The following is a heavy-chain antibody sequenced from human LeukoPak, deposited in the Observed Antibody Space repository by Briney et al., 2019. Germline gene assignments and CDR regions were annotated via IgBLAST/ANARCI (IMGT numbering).Heavy chain of an antibody. D-gene: IGHD4-11*01. CDR2: MNPNSGNT. V-gene: IGHV1-8*01. Sequence: ASVKVSCKASGYTFTSYDINWVRHATGQGLEWMGWMNPNSGNTGYAQKFQGRVTMTRNTSISTAYMELSSLRSEDTAVYYCARSVKSSLTYYYYYYMDVWGKGTTVTVSS. CDR1: GYTFTSYD. CDR3: ARSVKSSLTYYYYYYMDV. J-gene: IGHJ6*03.